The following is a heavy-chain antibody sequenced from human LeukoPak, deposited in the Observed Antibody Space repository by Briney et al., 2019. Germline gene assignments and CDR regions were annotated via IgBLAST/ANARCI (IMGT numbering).Heavy chain of an antibody. CDR1: GFTFSSYA. J-gene: IGHJ4*02. CDR3: ARDALSPGGY. Sequence: GGSLRLSCAASGFTFSSYAMHWVRQAPGKGLEWVAVISYDGSNKYYADSVKGRFTISRDNSKNTLYLQMNSLRAEDTAVYYCARDALSPGGYWGQGTLVTVSS. D-gene: IGHD1-14*01. CDR2: ISYDGSNK. V-gene: IGHV3-30*14.